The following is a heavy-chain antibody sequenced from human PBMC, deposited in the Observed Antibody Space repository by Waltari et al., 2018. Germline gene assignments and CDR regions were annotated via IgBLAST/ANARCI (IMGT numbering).Heavy chain of an antibody. CDR2: INPNRGGT. Sequence: QVQLVQSGAEVKKPGASVKVSCKASGYTFTGYYMHWVRQAPGQGLEWMGWINPNRGGTNYAQKFQGRVTMTRDTSISTAYRELGRLRSDDTAVYYCARDVGPGIAVAGTDYWGQGTLVTVSS. CDR3: ARDVGPGIAVAGTDY. CDR1: GYTFTGYY. V-gene: IGHV1-2*02. D-gene: IGHD6-19*01. J-gene: IGHJ4*02.